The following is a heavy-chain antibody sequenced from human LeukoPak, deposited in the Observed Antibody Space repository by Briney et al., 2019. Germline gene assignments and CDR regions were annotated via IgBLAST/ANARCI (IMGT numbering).Heavy chain of an antibody. D-gene: IGHD6-25*01. V-gene: IGHV4-39*01. CDR3: ARQGPGTAPRAHYFDY. CDR2: IYFSRST. Sequence: SETLSLTCTVSGGSITSSSYYWGWVRQPPGKGLEWIGSIYFSRSTYYNPSLKSRVTISVDTSKNHFSLRLSSVTAADTAVYFCARQGPGTAPRAHYFDYWGQGTLVTVSS. J-gene: IGHJ4*02. CDR1: GGSITSSSYY.